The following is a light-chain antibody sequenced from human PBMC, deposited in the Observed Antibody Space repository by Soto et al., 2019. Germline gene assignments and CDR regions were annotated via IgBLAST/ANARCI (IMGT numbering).Light chain of an antibody. CDR1: SSDVGAYNY. V-gene: IGLV2-14*01. Sequence: QSALTQPASVSGSPGQSITISCTGTSSDVGAYNYVSWYQQHPGKAPKLMIYEVSNRPSGVSNRFSGSKSGNTASLTISGLQAEDEADYYCNSLTSSSTFVFGTGTKVTV. CDR3: NSLTSSSTFV. J-gene: IGLJ1*01. CDR2: EVS.